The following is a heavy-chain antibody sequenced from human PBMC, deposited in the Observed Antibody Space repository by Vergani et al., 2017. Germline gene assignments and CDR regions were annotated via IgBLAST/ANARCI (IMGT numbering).Heavy chain of an antibody. Sequence: QVQLQESGPGLVKPSETLSLTCTVSGGSISSYYWSWIRQPPGQGLEWIGYIYYSGSTNYNPSLKSRVTISVDTSKNQFSLKLSSVTAADTAVYYCARWGLAARPFPTLDWGQGTLVTVSS. D-gene: IGHD6-6*01. V-gene: IGHV4-59*01. CDR2: IYYSGST. J-gene: IGHJ4*02. CDR1: GGSISSYY. CDR3: ARWGLAARPFPTLD.